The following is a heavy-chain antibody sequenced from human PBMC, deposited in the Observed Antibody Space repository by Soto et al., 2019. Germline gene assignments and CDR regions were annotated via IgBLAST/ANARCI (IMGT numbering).Heavy chain of an antibody. CDR3: ARDLGGNYYDSSGFNWFDP. CDR1: GGSISSRGYY. V-gene: IGHV4-31*03. Sequence: PSETLSLTCTVSGGSISSRGYYWSWIRQHPGKELEWIGYIYYSGSTYYNPSLKSRVTISVDTSKNQFSLKLSSVTAADTAVYYCARDLGGNYYDSSGFNWFDPWGQGTLVTVSS. J-gene: IGHJ5*02. CDR2: IYYSGST. D-gene: IGHD3-22*01.